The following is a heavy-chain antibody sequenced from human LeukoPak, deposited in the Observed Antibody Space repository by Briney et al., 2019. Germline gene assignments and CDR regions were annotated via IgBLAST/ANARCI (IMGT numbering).Heavy chain of an antibody. D-gene: IGHD3-10*01. CDR1: GLTFSSYA. CDR3: ARSDPGGSGSYYNV. V-gene: IGHV3-64*01. Sequence: GGSLRLSCAASGLTFSSYAMHWVRQAPGKGLEYVSAISSNGGSTYYANSVKGRFTISRDNSKNTLYLQMGSLRAEDMAVYYCARSDPGGSGSYYNVWGQGTLVTVSS. CDR2: ISSNGGST. J-gene: IGHJ4*02.